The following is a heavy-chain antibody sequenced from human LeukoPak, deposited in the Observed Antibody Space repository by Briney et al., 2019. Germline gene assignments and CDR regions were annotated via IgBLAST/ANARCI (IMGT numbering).Heavy chain of an antibody. V-gene: IGHV3-30-3*01. Sequence: PGGSLRLSCAASGFTFSSYAMHWVRQAPGKGLEWVAVISYDGSNKYYADSVKGRFTISRDNSKNTLYLQMNSLRAEDTAVYYCTREGITMVRGVIITAFFDYWGQGTLVTVSS. D-gene: IGHD3-10*01. J-gene: IGHJ4*02. CDR2: ISYDGSNK. CDR1: GFTFSSYA. CDR3: TREGITMVRGVIITAFFDY.